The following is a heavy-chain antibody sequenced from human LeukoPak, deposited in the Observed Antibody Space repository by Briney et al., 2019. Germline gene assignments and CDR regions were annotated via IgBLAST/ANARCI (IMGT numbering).Heavy chain of an antibody. V-gene: IGHV3-33*01. CDR1: GFTFSSYG. Sequence: PGESLRLSCAASGFTFSSYGMHWVRQAPGKGLEWVAVIWYDGSNKYYAHSVKGRFTISRDNSKNTLYLQMNSLRAEDTAVYYCAREGPEVLWASDYYFDYWGQGTLVTVSS. J-gene: IGHJ4*02. CDR3: AREGPEVLWASDYYFDY. D-gene: IGHD2/OR15-2a*01. CDR2: IWYDGSNK.